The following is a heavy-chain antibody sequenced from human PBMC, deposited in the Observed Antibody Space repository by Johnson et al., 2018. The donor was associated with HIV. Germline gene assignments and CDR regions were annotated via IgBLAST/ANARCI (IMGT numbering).Heavy chain of an antibody. CDR3: TSTIDMVPAGGTYDAFDI. Sequence: VQLVESGGGVVQPGRSLRLSCAASRFTFSSYDMHWVRQGTGKGLEWVSAIGTAGDTYYPGSVKGRFTISRENAKNSLYLQMNSLTTEETAVYYCTSTIDMVPAGGTYDAFDIWGQGTMVTVSS. CDR1: RFTFSSYD. J-gene: IGHJ3*02. D-gene: IGHD4/OR15-4a*01. V-gene: IGHV3-13*01. CDR2: IGTAGDT.